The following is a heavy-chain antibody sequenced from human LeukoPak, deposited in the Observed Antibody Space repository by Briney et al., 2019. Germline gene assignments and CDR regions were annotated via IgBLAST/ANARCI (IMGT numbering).Heavy chain of an antibody. J-gene: IGHJ4*02. CDR2: INAGNGNT. CDR1: GYTFTSYA. D-gene: IGHD4-17*01. Sequence: ASVKVSCKASGYTFTSYAMHWVRHAPGQRLEWMGWINAGNGNTKYSQKCQGRVTITRDTSASTAYMELRSLRSEDTAVYYCARGADYGDYYFDYWGQGTLVTVSS. V-gene: IGHV1-3*01. CDR3: ARGADYGDYYFDY.